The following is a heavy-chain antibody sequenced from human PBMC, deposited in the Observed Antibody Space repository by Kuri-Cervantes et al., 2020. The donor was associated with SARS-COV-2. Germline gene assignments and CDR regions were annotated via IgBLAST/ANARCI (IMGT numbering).Heavy chain of an antibody. CDR3: ARCSGISGTDFYYYYGMDV. V-gene: IGHV3-74*01. J-gene: IGHJ6*02. CDR2: INSDGSST. Sequence: LTRAASGFTLSSYWMHWVRQAPGKGRVWVSHINSDGSSTSYADSVKGRFTISRDNAKTTLYLQMNSLRAEDTAVYYCARCSGISGTDFYYYYGMDVWGQGTTVTVSS. CDR1: GFTLSSYW. D-gene: IGHD1-7*01.